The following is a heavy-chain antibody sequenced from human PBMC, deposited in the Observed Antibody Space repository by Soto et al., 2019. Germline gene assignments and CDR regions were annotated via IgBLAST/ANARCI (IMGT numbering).Heavy chain of an antibody. CDR1: GYMFTSYG. Sequence: QVQLVQSGAELKKPGASAKVSCKASGYMFTSYGISRVRQAPGQGLECMAWISVNNGNTNYAQKFQGRGTMTTDTYPKTDRMELSGLTYDYTAVYYSARFYCSDTKYYMAVVSEGTAVIVSS. D-gene: IGHD2-15*01. CDR2: ISVNNGNT. CDR3: ARFYCSDTKYYMAV. J-gene: IGHJ6*03. V-gene: IGHV1-18*01.